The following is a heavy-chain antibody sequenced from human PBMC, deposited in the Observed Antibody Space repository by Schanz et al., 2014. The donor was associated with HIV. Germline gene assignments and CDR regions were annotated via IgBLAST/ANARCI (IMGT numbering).Heavy chain of an antibody. CDR3: ARGAAEMATMTPWRY. CDR2: ISAYNGNT. V-gene: IGHV1-18*01. CDR1: GYTFISYG. J-gene: IGHJ4*02. Sequence: QVQLVQSGTEVKKPGASVKVSCKASGYTFISYGISWVRQAPGQGLEWMGWISAYNGNTNYAQKLQGRVTMTTDTSTSTAYMDLRSLRSDDTAVYYCARGAAEMATMTPWRYWGQGTLVTVSP. D-gene: IGHD5-12*01.